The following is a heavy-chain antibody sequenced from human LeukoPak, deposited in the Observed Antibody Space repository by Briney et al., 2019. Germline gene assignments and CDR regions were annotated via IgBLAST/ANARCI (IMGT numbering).Heavy chain of an antibody. Sequence: ASVKVSCKASGYTFTSYDINWVRQATGQGLEWMGWMNPNSGNTGYAQKFQGRVTMTRNTSISTAYMELSSLRSEDTAVYYCARVITIFGVVTVNWFDPWGQGTLVTDSS. CDR3: ARVITIFGVVTVNWFDP. D-gene: IGHD3-3*01. CDR2: MNPNSGNT. CDR1: GYTFTSYD. J-gene: IGHJ5*02. V-gene: IGHV1-8*01.